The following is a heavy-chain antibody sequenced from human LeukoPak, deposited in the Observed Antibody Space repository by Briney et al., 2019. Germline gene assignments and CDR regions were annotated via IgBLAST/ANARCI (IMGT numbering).Heavy chain of an antibody. CDR2: LNPNNGDT. J-gene: IGHJ5*02. CDR3: AREGRNWFDP. Sequence: ASVKVSCKASGYTFTANYMHWVRQAPGQGLEWMGRLNPNNGDTTYAQKFQGRVTMTRDMSISTAYMELSSLRSDDTAVYYCAREGRNWFDPWGQGTLVTVSS. CDR1: GYTFTANY. V-gene: IGHV1-2*06.